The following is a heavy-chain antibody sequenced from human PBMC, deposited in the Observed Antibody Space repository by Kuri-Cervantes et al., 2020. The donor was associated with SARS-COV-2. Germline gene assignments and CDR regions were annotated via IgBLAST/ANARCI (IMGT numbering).Heavy chain of an antibody. CDR1: GFTFSSYA. J-gene: IGHJ4*02. CDR3: ARDLRMGNSLDY. Sequence: LSLTCAASGFTFSSYAMHWVRQAPGKGLKWVAVISYDGSKKYYADSVKGRFTISRDNSKDSLYLQMNSLRAEDTAVYYCARDLRMGNSLDYRGQGTLVTVSS. CDR2: ISYDGSKK. D-gene: IGHD1/OR15-1a*01. V-gene: IGHV3-30-3*01.